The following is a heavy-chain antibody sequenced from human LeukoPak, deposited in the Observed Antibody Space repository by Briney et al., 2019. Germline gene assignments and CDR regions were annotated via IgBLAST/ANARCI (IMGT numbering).Heavy chain of an antibody. D-gene: IGHD1-26*01. CDR2: FASNGDST. J-gene: IGHJ3*02. CDR3: VKGKSASYYGAFDI. Sequence: GGSLRLSCSASGFTFRIYAMHWVRQAPGKGLEYVSGFASNGDSTYYADSVKGRFTISKDNSKNTLYPQMSSLRPEDTAVYYCVKGKSASYYGAFDIWGQGTMVTVSS. CDR1: GFTFRIYA. V-gene: IGHV3-64D*09.